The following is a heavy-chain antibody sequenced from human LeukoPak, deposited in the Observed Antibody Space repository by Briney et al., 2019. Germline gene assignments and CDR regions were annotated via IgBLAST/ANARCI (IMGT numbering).Heavy chain of an antibody. CDR1: GGSISSGGYY. J-gene: IGHJ4*02. Sequence: SETLSLTCTVSGGSISSGGYYWSWIRQHPEKGLEWIGYIYYSGSTYYNPSLKSRVTISVDTSKNQFSLKLSSVTAADTAVYYCARVVRVTGTINYCGQGTLVTVSS. V-gene: IGHV4-31*03. CDR3: ARVVRVTGTINY. CDR2: IYYSGST. D-gene: IGHD1-7*01.